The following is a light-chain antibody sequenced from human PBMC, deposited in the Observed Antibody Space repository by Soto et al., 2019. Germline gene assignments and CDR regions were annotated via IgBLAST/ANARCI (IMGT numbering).Light chain of an antibody. CDR3: HQNFNYPRT. Sequence: IQITQTQSSVSGSTGDRVTISFRATQTIYSYLAWYQQKPGKPPNLLIYAASTLQSGVPSRFNGSGSGTDFTLTITALQSEDSATYYCHQNFNYPRTFGQGTMVDIK. V-gene: IGKV1-8*01. CDR1: QTIYSY. CDR2: AAS. J-gene: IGKJ1*01.